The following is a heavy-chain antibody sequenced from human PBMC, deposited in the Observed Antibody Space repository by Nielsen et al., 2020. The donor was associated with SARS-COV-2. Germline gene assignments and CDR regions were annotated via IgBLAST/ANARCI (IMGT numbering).Heavy chain of an antibody. J-gene: IGHJ3*02. V-gene: IGHV4-31*02. Sequence: IRQPPGKGLEWIGYIYYSGSTYYNPSLKSRVTISVDTSKNQFSLKLSSVTAADTAVYYCARDSLFYGSGSYYIRGAFDIWGQGTMVTVSS. D-gene: IGHD3-10*01. CDR3: ARDSLFYGSGSYYIRGAFDI. CDR2: IYYSGST.